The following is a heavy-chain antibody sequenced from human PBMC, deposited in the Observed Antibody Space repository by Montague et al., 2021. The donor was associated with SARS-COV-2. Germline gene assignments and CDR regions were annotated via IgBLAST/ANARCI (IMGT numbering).Heavy chain of an antibody. CDR1: GFTFTSYS. J-gene: IGHJ4*02. CDR2: ISTSSDII. CDR3: ARGRGSYIDY. D-gene: IGHD1-26*01. Sequence: SLRLSFSASGFTFTSYSMSWVRQAPGAGLERVSFISTSSDIIIYRDSVKGRFTISRDNAKNSVYLQMNSLRDEDTALYYCARGRGSYIDYWGQGTLVSVSS. V-gene: IGHV3-48*02.